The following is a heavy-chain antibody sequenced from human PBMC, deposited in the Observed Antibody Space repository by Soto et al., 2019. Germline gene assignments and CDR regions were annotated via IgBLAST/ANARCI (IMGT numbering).Heavy chain of an antibody. D-gene: IGHD3-3*01. CDR2: INHSGST. Sequence: PSETLSLTCAVYGGSFSGYYWSWIRQPPGKGLEWIGEINHSGSTNYNPSLKSRVTISVDTSKNQFSLKLSSVTAADTAVYYCARGPPHYDFWSGYYRSWFDYWGQGTPVTVS. CDR3: ARGPPHYDFWSGYYRSWFDY. CDR1: GGSFSGYY. J-gene: IGHJ4*02. V-gene: IGHV4-34*01.